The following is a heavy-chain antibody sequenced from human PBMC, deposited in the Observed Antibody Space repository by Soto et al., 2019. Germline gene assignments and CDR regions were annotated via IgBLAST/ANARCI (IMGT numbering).Heavy chain of an antibody. CDR2: IWYDGSNK. CDR1: GFTFSSYG. J-gene: IGHJ4*02. CDR3: ARERLTAMVNYFDY. Sequence: GGSLRLSCAASGFTFSSYGMHWVRQAPGKGLEWVAVIWYDGSNKYYADSVKGRFTISRDNSKNTLYLQMNSLRAEDTAVYYCARERLTAMVNYFDYWGQGTLVTVSS. V-gene: IGHV3-33*01. D-gene: IGHD5-18*01.